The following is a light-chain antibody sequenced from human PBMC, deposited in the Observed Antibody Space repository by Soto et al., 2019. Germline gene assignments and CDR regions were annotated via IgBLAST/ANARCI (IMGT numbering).Light chain of an antibody. CDR3: QQSYSTPQIT. CDR2: AAS. CDR1: QSITNY. Sequence: DIQMTQSPSSLSASVGDRVTITCRASQSITNYLNWYQQKPGKAPKLLIYAASSLQSGVPSRFSGSGSGTDFSLTISSLQPEDFATYYFQQSYSTPQITFGPGTKVDIK. J-gene: IGKJ3*01. V-gene: IGKV1-39*01.